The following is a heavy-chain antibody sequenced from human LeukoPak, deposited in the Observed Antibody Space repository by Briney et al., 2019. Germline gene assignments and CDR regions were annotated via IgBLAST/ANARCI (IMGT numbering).Heavy chain of an antibody. Sequence: GGTLTLSCAASRFTFSDFWMHWDRPTPGKGRVWVSRIVAVGGDRNYADSGEGRFTISRDNAKNTLYLPMDSLRAEDTAIYYCTGSRIMRTYGGVHFYYGMDVWGKGTTVTVSS. CDR3: TGSRIMRTYGGVHFYYGMDV. D-gene: IGHD3-16*01. J-gene: IGHJ6*04. CDR1: RFTFSDFW. V-gene: IGHV3-74*01. CDR2: IVAVGGDR.